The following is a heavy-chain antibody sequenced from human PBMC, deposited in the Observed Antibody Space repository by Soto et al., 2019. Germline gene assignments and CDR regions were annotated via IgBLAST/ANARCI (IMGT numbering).Heavy chain of an antibody. Sequence: QVHLVESGGGVVQPGTSLTLTCTASGCTFRSSGMHWVRQAPGKGLEWLAFLAYDGSQKFYADSVKGRFSISRDNTKNTLYLHMSSLTAEDTAIYYCAIVRVTDSPLDHWGPGTLVTVSS. D-gene: IGHD2-21*02. CDR2: LAYDGSQK. V-gene: IGHV3-30*03. CDR3: AIVRVTDSPLDH. CDR1: GCTFRSSG. J-gene: IGHJ4*02.